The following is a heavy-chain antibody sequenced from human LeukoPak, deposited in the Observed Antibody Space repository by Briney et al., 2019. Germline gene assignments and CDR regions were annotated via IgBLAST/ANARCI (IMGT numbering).Heavy chain of an antibody. Sequence: PGGSLRLSCAASGFTFSDHAMSWVRQTPAKGLESVSSISAGGDRTHYADSVKGRFTTSRDNAKNTLFLQMNSLRAEDTAVYYCTRDFDFSSAIWGQGTLVTVSS. CDR3: TRDFDFSSAI. J-gene: IGHJ4*02. CDR2: ISAGGDRT. CDR1: GFTFSDHA. V-gene: IGHV3-23*01. D-gene: IGHD3-3*01.